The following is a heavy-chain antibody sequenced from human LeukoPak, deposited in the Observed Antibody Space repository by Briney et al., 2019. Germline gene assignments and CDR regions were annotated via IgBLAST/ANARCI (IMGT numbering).Heavy chain of an antibody. CDR3: ARPWYDSSGYYPVEYFQH. CDR2: INPGGGST. CDR1: GYTFTSYY. D-gene: IGHD3-22*01. V-gene: IGHV1-46*01. J-gene: IGHJ1*01. Sequence: ASVKVSCKASGYTFTSYYMHWVRQAPGQGLEWMGIINPGGGSTSYAQKSQGRVTMTRDTSTSTVYMELSSLRSEDTAVYYCARPWYDSSGYYPVEYFQHWGQGTLVTVSS.